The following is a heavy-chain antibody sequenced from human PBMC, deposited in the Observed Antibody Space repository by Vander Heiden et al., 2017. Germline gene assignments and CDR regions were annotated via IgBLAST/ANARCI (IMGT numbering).Heavy chain of an antibody. CDR2: FDPEDGET. D-gene: IGHD3-9*01. Sequence: QVQLVQSGAEVKKPGAPVTVSGKVSGYTLPELSMHWLRQAPGKALEWMGGFDPEDGETIYAQKCQGRVTMTEDTSTDTAYMELSSLRSEDTAVYYCATGTPHDILTGSSSDFGYWGQGTLVTVSS. CDR1: GYTLPELS. CDR3: ATGTPHDILTGSSSDFGY. J-gene: IGHJ4*02. V-gene: IGHV1-24*01.